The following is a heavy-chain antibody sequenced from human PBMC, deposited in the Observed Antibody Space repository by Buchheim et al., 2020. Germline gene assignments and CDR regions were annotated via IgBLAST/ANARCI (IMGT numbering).Heavy chain of an antibody. Sequence: EVQLVESGGGLVQPGGSLRLSCAASGFTVSSNYMSWVRQAPGKGLEWVSVIYSGGSTYYADSVKGRFTISSDTSKNTLYLQMNSLRAEDSAVHYCARGKSGSFKAAFDIWGQGT. D-gene: IGHD1-26*01. V-gene: IGHV3-66*01. J-gene: IGHJ3*02. CDR1: GFTVSSNY. CDR3: ARGKSGSFKAAFDI. CDR2: IYSGGST.